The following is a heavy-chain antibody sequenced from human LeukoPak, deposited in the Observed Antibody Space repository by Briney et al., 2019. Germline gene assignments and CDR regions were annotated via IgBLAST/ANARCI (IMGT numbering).Heavy chain of an antibody. CDR2: NYYTGST. Sequence: SETLSLTCTVSGGSISSFYWSWIRQPPGKGLEWIGYNYYTGSTNYNPSLQSRVTISVDTSKNQFSLKLSSVTAADTAVYYCARGARYCTNAVCYWTPFDYWGQGTLVTVSS. CDR3: ARGARYCTNAVCYWTPFDY. J-gene: IGHJ4*02. D-gene: IGHD2-8*01. V-gene: IGHV4-59*01. CDR1: GGSISSFY.